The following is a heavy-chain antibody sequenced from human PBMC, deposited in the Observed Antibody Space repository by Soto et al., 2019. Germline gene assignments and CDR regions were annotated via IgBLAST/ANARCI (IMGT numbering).Heavy chain of an antibody. D-gene: IGHD3-22*01. J-gene: IGHJ4*02. CDR1: GFTFSSYG. CDR2: ISYDGSNK. CDR3: AKDAPYYYDSSGYYGPFDY. Sequence: GSLRLSCAASGFTFSSYGIHWVRQAPCKGLEWVALISYDGSNKYYADSVKGRFTISRDNSKDTLYLQMNSLRAEDTAMYYCAKDAPYYYDSSGYYGPFDYWGQGPMVTVSS. V-gene: IGHV3-30*18.